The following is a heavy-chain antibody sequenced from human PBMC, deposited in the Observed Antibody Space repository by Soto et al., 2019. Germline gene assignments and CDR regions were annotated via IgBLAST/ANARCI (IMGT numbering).Heavy chain of an antibody. Sequence: LSLTCTVSGGSISSYYWSWIRQPPGKGLEWIGYIYYSGSTNYNPSLRGRVTISVDTSTKQFSLKLTSVTAADTAFYYCAGDRGDPIEYWGQGIQVTVSS. J-gene: IGHJ4*02. CDR2: IYYSGST. D-gene: IGHD2-21*02. CDR1: GGSISSYY. V-gene: IGHV4-59*01. CDR3: AGDRGDPIEY.